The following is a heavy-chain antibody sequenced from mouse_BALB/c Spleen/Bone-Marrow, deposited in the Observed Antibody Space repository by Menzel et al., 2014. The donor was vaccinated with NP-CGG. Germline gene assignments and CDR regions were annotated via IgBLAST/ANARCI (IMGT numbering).Heavy chain of an antibody. D-gene: IGHD4-1*01. CDR1: GYDFTSYL. V-gene: IGHV1-54*01. CDR3: ARNANWLFTY. J-gene: IGHJ3*01. Sequence: QVQLKESGAEGVRPGTSVKVSCKASGYDFTSYLIEWIKQRPGQGLEWIGVINPGSGGSNYNEKFTGKATLTVDKSSSTAYMQLISLTSDDSAVYFCARNANWLFTYWGQGTLVTVSA. CDR2: INPGSGGS.